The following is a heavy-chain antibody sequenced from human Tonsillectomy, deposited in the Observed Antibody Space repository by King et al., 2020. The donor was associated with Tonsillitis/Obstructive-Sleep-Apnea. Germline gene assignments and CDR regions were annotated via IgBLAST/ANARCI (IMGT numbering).Heavy chain of an antibody. D-gene: IGHD2-2*01. CDR3: ARGVGGDIVVVPAAATVFDY. V-gene: IGHV5-51*01. CDR2: IYPGDSDT. CDR1: GYSFTSYW. Sequence: QLVQPGAEVKKPGESLKISCKGSGYSFTSYWIGWVRQMPGKGLEWMGIIYPGDSDTRYSPSFQGQVTISADKSISTAYLQWSSLKASDTAMYYCARGVGGDIVVVPAAATVFDYWGQGTLVTVSS. J-gene: IGHJ4*02.